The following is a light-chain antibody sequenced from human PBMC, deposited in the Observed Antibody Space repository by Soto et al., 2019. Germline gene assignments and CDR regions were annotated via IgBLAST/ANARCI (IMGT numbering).Light chain of an antibody. V-gene: IGKV3-15*01. CDR3: QQYDDWPET. Sequence: EKVMTQSPATLSVSPGERATLSCRASQSVSSNLAWYQQKPGQAPRLLIYDASTRATGIPARFSGSGSGTEFTLNIRSLKSEDLAVYYCQQYDDWPETFGQGTKVEIK. J-gene: IGKJ1*01. CDR1: QSVSSN. CDR2: DAS.